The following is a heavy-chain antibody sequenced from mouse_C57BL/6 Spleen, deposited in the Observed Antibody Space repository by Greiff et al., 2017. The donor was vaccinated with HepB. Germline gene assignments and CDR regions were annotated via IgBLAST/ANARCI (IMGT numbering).Heavy chain of an antibody. D-gene: IGHD1-1*01. CDR1: GYTFTSYT. Sequence: VQLQQSGAELARPGASVKMSCKASGYTFTSYTMHWVKQRPGQGLEWIGYINPGSGYTKYNQKFKDKATLTADKSSSTAYMQLSSLTSEDSAVYYCANYGSSPVYAMDYWGQGTSVTVSS. V-gene: IGHV1-4*01. J-gene: IGHJ4*01. CDR2: INPGSGYT. CDR3: ANYGSSPVYAMDY.